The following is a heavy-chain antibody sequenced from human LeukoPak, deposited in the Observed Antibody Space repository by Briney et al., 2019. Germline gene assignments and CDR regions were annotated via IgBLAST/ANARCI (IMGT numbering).Heavy chain of an antibody. CDR3: ARENAGTTYFDY. CDR2: INTNSGGT. J-gene: IGHJ4*02. CDR1: GYTFTGYY. D-gene: IGHD1-7*01. V-gene: IGHV1-2*02. Sequence: AAVTVTCKGSGYTFTGYYMHWVRQAPGQGLEWMGWINTNSGGTNYAQKFQGRVTMSRDTSISTAYMALSRLRYDDTAVYYCARENAGTTYFDYWGQGTLVTVSS.